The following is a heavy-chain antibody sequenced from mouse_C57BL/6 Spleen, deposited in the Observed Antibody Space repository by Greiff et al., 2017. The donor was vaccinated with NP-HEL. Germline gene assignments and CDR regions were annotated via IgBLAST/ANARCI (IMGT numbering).Heavy chain of an antibody. V-gene: IGHV5-6*01. D-gene: IGHD1-1*02. J-gene: IGHJ2*01. CDR1: GFTFSSYG. CDR3: ARQYGVDY. Sequence: EVQLVESGGDLVKPGGSLKLSCAASGFTFSSYGMSWVRQTPDKRLEWVATISSGGSYTYYPDSVKGRFTISRDNAKNTLYLQMSSLKSEDTAMYYCARQYGVDYWGQGTTLTVSS. CDR2: ISSGGSYT.